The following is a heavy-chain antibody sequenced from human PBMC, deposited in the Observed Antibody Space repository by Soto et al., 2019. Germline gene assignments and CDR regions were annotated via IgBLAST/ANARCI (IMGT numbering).Heavy chain of an antibody. CDR1: GFTFSSYA. Sequence: EVQLLESGGGLVQPGGSLRLSCAASGFTFSSYAMSWVRQAPGKGLEWVSAISGSGGSTYYAASVKGRFTISRDNSKNTLYRQINSLRAADTAVYYCAVPPPTNVGVAPQFGPWGKGTLVTVAS. CDR2: ISGSGGST. J-gene: IGHJ5*02. CDR3: AVPPPTNVGVAPQFGP. V-gene: IGHV3-23*01. D-gene: IGHD3-3*01.